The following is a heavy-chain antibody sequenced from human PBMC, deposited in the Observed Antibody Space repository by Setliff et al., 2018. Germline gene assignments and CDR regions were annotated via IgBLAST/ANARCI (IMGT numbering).Heavy chain of an antibody. D-gene: IGHD3-3*01. CDR2: IYYSGST. CDR1: GYSISSGYF. CDR3: ARRATYYNFWSGYYDY. Sequence: SETLSLTCAVSGYSISSGYFWGWIRQPPGKGLEWIGSIYYSGSTYYNPSLKSRVTISVDTSKNQFSLKLSSVTAADTAVYYCARRATYYNFWSGYYDYWGQGTLVTVSS. V-gene: IGHV4-38-2*01. J-gene: IGHJ4*02.